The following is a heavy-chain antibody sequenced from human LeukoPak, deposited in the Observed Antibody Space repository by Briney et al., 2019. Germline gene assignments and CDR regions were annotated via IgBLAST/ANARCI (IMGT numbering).Heavy chain of an antibody. J-gene: IGHJ4*02. CDR2: IIPILGIA. V-gene: IGHV1-69*04. D-gene: IGHD3-22*01. CDR1: GGTFSSYA. Sequence: RASVKVSCKASGGTFSSYAISWVRQAPGQGLEWMGRIIPILGIANYAQKFQGRVTITADKSTSTAYMELSSLRSEDTAVYYCASETYYYDSSGYYSTGLFDYWGQGTLVTVSS. CDR3: ASETYYYDSSGYYSTGLFDY.